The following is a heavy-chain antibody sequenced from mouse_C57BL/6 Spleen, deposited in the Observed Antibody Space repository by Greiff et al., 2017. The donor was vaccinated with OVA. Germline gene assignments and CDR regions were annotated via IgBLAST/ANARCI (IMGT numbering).Heavy chain of an antibody. D-gene: IGHD2-5*01. CDR2: INPNYGTT. CDR3: ARSDYSNYEGYFDY. V-gene: IGHV1-39*01. CDR1: GYSFTDYN. Sequence: VQLKESGPELVKPGASVKISCKASGYSFTDYNMNWVKQSNGKSLEWIGVINPNYGTTSYNQKFKGKATLTVDQSSSTAYMQLNSLTSEDTAVYYCARSDYSNYEGYFDYWGQGTTLTVSS. J-gene: IGHJ2*01.